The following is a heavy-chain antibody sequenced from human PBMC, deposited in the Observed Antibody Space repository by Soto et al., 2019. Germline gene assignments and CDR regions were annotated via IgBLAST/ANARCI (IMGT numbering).Heavy chain of an antibody. V-gene: IGHV3-7*01. CDR1: GFTFSSYW. J-gene: IGHJ3*02. D-gene: IGHD4-17*01. Sequence: EVQLVESGGGLVQPGGSLRLSCAASGFTFSSYWMSWVRQAPGKGLEWVANIKQEGSEKYYVDSVKGRFTISRDNAKNSLYLQINSLRAEDTAVYYCARVPRYGDYPDAFDIWGQGTMVTVSS. CDR2: IKQEGSEK. CDR3: ARVPRYGDYPDAFDI.